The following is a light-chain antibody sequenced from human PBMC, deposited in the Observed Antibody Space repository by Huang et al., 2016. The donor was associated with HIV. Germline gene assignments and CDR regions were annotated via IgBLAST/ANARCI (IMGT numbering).Light chain of an antibody. CDR2: DAS. Sequence: EIVMTQSPASLSVSPGERATLSCRASQSVTTSVAWYQQRPGQAPRLLIYDASTRATGGPARFRGGGSGTEFTLTISSLQSEDVAVYYCHQYNAWQTFGQGTKLQIK. J-gene: IGKJ2*01. CDR3: HQYNAWQT. V-gene: IGKV3-15*01. CDR1: QSVTTS.